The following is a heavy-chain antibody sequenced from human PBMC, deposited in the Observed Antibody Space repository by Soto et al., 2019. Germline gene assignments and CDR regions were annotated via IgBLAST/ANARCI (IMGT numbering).Heavy chain of an antibody. D-gene: IGHD3-3*01. Sequence: SETLSLTCTVSGGSLSSNSYNWGWVRQPPGKGLEWIGSIYHSGSTYHNPSLKSRVTISVDTAKKQFSLNLSSVTAADTAVYYCAGRDFWSGFYVNYWGQGTLVTVSS. CDR3: AGRDFWSGFYVNY. CDR1: GGSLSSNSYN. V-gene: IGHV4-39*01. CDR2: IYHSGST. J-gene: IGHJ4*02.